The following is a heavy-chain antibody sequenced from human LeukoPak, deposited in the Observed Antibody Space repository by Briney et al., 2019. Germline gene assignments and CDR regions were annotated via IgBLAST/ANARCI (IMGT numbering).Heavy chain of an antibody. CDR2: IYASGST. V-gene: IGHV4-61*02. Sequence: SATLSLTCTVSGGSISSGSYYWSWIRQPAGKGLEWIGRIYASGSTNYNPSLQSRVTISVDTSKNQFSLKLTSVTAADTAVYYCALGNCPTTSCYPGVTFDIWGQGTMVTVSS. CDR1: GGSISSGSYY. CDR3: ALGNCPTTSCYPGVTFDI. J-gene: IGHJ3*02. D-gene: IGHD2-2*01.